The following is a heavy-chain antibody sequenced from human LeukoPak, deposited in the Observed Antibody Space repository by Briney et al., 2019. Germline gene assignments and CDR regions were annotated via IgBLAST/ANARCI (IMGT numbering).Heavy chain of an antibody. V-gene: IGHV1-69*10. CDR3: ARDPALEGTEDYRDFGGVESVDAFDV. CDR2: VIPMFDVT. J-gene: IGHJ3*01. Sequence: ASVKVSCKASGYTFTGYYMYWVRQAPGQGLEWMGRVIPMFDVTDYAQKFQGRVTITADTSTGTAYMELSSLTSDDTAMYYCARDPALEGTEDYRDFGGVESVDAFDVWGQGTMVTVFS. CDR1: GYTFTGYY. D-gene: IGHD4-23*01.